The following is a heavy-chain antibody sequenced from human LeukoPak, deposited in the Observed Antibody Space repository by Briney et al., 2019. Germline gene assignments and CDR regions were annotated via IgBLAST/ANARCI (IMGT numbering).Heavy chain of an antibody. D-gene: IGHD3-3*01. CDR2: INHSGST. CDR3: ARLAELTIFGVVIEALDY. Sequence: SETLSLTCAVSGGSISSSNWWSWIRQPPGKGLEWIGEINHSGSTNYNPSLKSRVTISVDTSKNQFSLKLSSVTAADTAVYYCARLAELTIFGVVIEALDYWGQGTLVTVSS. CDR1: GGSISSSNW. V-gene: IGHV4-4*02. J-gene: IGHJ4*02.